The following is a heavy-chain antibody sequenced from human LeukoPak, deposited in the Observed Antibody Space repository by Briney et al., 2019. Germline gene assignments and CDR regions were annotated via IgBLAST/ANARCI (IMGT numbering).Heavy chain of an antibody. CDR2: INPNSAGT. CDR1: GYTFTDYY. V-gene: IGHV1-2*06. D-gene: IGHD2-15*01. CDR3: ATAESPTPSYYYMDV. Sequence: ASVKVSCKASGYTFTDYYMHWVQQAPGQGLEWMGRINPNSAGTNYAQKFQGRVTMTRDASISTAYMELSRLRSDDTAVYYCATAESPTPSYYYMDVWGKGTTVTVSS. J-gene: IGHJ6*03.